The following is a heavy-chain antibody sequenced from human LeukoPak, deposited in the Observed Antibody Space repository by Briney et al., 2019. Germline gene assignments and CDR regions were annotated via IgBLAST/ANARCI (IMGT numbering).Heavy chain of an antibody. Sequence: SETLSLTCAVYGGSFSGYYWSWIRQPPGKGLEWIGEINHSGSTNYNPSLKSRVTISVDTSKNQFSLKLSSVIAADTAVYYCARRRCRYYGSGSCPWDYWGQGTLVTVSS. CDR2: INHSGST. J-gene: IGHJ4*02. D-gene: IGHD3-10*01. CDR1: GGSFSGYY. CDR3: ARRRCRYYGSGSCPWDY. V-gene: IGHV4-34*01.